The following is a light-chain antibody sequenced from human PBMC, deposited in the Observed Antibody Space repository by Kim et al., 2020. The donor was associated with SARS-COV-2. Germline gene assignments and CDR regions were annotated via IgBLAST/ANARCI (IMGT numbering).Light chain of an antibody. CDR3: QQYNSYPYT. J-gene: IGKJ2*01. CDR2: KAS. V-gene: IGKV1-5*03. CDR1: QSISSW. Sequence: DIQMTQSPSTLSASVGDRVIITCRASQSISSWLAWYQQKPGKAPKLLIYKASSLESGVPSRFSGSGSGTEFTLTISSLQPDDFATYYCQQYNSYPYTFGQGTKLEI.